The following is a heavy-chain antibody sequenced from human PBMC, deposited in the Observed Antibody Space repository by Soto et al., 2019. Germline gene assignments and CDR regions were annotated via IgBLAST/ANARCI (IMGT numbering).Heavy chain of an antibody. CDR3: ARGWRFDP. V-gene: IGHV4-34*01. CDR2: INHSGAT. CDR1: GGSFSGYQ. Sequence: SETLSLTCGVYGGSFSGYQWNWIRQSPGQGLEWIGEINHSGATKYNPSLESRINLSVDTSKKQFSLKMFSVTAADTAIYYCARGWRFDPWGQGTQVTVSS. J-gene: IGHJ5*02. D-gene: IGHD1-1*01.